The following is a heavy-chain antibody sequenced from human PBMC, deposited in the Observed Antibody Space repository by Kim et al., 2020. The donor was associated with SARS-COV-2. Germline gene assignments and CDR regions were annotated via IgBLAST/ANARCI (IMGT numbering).Heavy chain of an antibody. V-gene: IGHV3-23*01. CDR3: VKGCRNGCDHFEH. D-gene: IGHD6-19*01. Sequence: GGSLRLSCAASDFANSNNCMRWVRQAPGKGLEWVSTITTTDGNTYYADSVKGRFTVSKDNSKNTQYLHMYSLGAEDSAVYYCVKGCRNGCDHFEHWGQGVQVIVSS. J-gene: IGHJ4*02. CDR1: DFANSNNC. CDR2: ITTTDGNT.